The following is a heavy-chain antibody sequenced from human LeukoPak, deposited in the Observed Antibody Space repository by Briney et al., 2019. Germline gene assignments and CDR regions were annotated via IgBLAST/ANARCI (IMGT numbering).Heavy chain of an antibody. CDR3: ATVASNYGLGVKSWFDP. CDR2: FDPEDGET. J-gene: IGHJ5*02. Sequence: ASVTVSCKVSGHTLTELSMHWVRQAPGKGLEGMGGFDPEDGETIYAQKFQGRVTMTEDTSTDTAYMELSSLRSEDTAVYYCATVASNYGLGVKSWFDPWGQGTLVTVSS. CDR1: GHTLTELS. D-gene: IGHD4-11*01. V-gene: IGHV1-24*01.